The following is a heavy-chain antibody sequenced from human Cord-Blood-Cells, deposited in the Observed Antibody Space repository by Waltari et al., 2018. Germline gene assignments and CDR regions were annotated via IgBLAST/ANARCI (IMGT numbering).Heavy chain of an antibody. CDR2: INPNSCGT. D-gene: IGHD6-6*01. V-gene: IGHV1-2*02. CDR1: GYTFPGYY. Sequence: QVQLVQSGAEVKKPGASVKVSCKASGYTFPGYYLHWVRQAPGQGLEWMGWINPNSCGTNYAQKFQGRVTMTRDTSISTAYMELSRLRSDDTAVYYCARAPYSSSSNFDYWGQGTLVTVSS. J-gene: IGHJ4*02. CDR3: ARAPYSSSSNFDY.